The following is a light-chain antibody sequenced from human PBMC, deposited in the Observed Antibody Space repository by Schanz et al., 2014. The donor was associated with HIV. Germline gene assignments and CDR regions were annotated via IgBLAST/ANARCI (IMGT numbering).Light chain of an antibody. CDR1: QRLSSSY. CDR3: QQYNSYWHT. CDR2: ATS. V-gene: IGKV3-20*01. J-gene: IGKJ2*01. Sequence: EIVLTQSPGSLSLSPGGRATLSCGASQRLSSSYLAWYQQKRDQPPRLVIYATSTRAAGIPDRFSGTGSGTDFTLTISRLEPDDFATYYCQQYNSYWHTFGQGTKLEIK.